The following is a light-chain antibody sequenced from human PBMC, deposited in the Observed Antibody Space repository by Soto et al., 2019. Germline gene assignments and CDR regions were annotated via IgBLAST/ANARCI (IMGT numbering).Light chain of an antibody. J-gene: IGLJ1*01. CDR1: SSDVGGYNY. Sequence: QSVLTQPASVSGSPGQSITISCTGTSSDVGGYNYVSWYQQHPGKAPKLMIYDVSNRPSGVSNRSSGSKSGNTASLTISGLQAEDEADYYCCSYTSSTIYVFGTGTKVTVL. CDR3: CSYTSSTIYV. CDR2: DVS. V-gene: IGLV2-14*01.